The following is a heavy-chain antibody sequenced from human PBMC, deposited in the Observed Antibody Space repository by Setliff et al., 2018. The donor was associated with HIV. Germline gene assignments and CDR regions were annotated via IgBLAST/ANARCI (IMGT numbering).Heavy chain of an antibody. V-gene: IGHV3-23*01. D-gene: IGHD3-10*01. CDR3: AISGYYIGLYSGSPSNWFDP. CDR1: GFTFSNYA. Sequence: GGSLRLSCAASGFTFSNYALSWVRQAPGKGLEWVSAIHASGDTTFYADSVKGRFNISRDNSKNTLYLQMNSLRAEDTAVYYSAISGYYIGLYSGSPSNWFDPWGQGTLVTVSS. J-gene: IGHJ5*02. CDR2: IHASGDTT.